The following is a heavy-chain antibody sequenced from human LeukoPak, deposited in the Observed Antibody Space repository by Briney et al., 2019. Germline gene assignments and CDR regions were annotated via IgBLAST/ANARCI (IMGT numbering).Heavy chain of an antibody. CDR3: ATYYYDSSGYYCFDY. CDR2: FDPEDGET. CDR1: GYTLTELS. D-gene: IGHD3-22*01. V-gene: IGHV1-24*01. Sequence: ASVKVSCKVSGYTLTELSMHWVRQAPGKGLEWMGGFDPEDGETIYAQKFQGRVTMTEDTSTDTAYMELSSLGSEDTAVYYCATYYYDSSGYYCFDYWGQGTLVTVSS. J-gene: IGHJ4*02.